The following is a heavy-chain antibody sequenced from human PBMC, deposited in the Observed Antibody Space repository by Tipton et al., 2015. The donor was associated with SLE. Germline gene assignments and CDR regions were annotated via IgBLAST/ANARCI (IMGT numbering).Heavy chain of an antibody. J-gene: IGHJ5*02. CDR3: ARAQRLVRWFDP. Sequence: TLSLTCAVYGGSFSGYYWSWIRQPAGKGLEWIGRIYTSGSTNYNPPLKSRVTISVDTSKKQFSLKVSSVTAADTAVYYCARAQRLVRWFDPWGQGTLVTVSS. D-gene: IGHD6-13*01. CDR1: GGSFSGYY. V-gene: IGHV4-59*10. CDR2: IYTSGST.